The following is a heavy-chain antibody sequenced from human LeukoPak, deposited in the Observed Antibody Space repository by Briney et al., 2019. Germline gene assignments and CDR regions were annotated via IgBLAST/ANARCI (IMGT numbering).Heavy chain of an antibody. V-gene: IGHV3-7*03. CDR2: IKQDGSEK. Sequence: PGGSLRLSCAVSGFTLSSYWMSWVRQAPGKGLEWVANIKQDGSEKYYVDSVKGRLTISRDNAKNSLYLQMNSLRAEDTAVYYCARGVVVAPRSAFDIWGQGTMVTVSS. CDR1: GFTLSSYW. D-gene: IGHD2-2*01. CDR3: ARGVVVAPRSAFDI. J-gene: IGHJ3*02.